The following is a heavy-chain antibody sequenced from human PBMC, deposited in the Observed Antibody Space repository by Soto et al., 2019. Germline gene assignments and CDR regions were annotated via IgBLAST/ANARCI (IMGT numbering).Heavy chain of an antibody. CDR3: ARATTVTDY. CDR1: GFTFSDHY. J-gene: IGHJ4*02. Sequence: GGSLRLSCAASGFTFSDHYMDWVRQAPGEGLEWVGRTRNKANSHTTEYAASVKGRFTISRDDSKNSLYLQMNSLKVEDTAVYYCARATTVTDYWGQGALVTVSS. D-gene: IGHD4-17*01. CDR2: TRNKANSHTT. V-gene: IGHV3-72*01.